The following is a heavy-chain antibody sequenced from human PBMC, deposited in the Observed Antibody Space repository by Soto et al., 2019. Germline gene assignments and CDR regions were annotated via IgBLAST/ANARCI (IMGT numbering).Heavy chain of an antibody. D-gene: IGHD6-13*01. CDR1: GFIFTNYA. V-gene: IGHV3-23*01. J-gene: IGHJ3*01. CDR2: IGGRGNSA. CDR3: ASGIASFAAFDV. Sequence: GGSLRLSCAASGFIFTNYAMNWVRQAPGKGLEWVSVIGGRGNSAYYADSVQGRFTISRDNSNNTLYLQMNSLRAEDAAVSYCASGIASFAAFDVWGQGTMVTVSS.